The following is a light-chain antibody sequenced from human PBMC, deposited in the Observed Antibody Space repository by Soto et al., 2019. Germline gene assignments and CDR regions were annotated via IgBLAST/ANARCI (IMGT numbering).Light chain of an antibody. J-gene: IGKJ1*01. CDR1: QSVRSY. CDR3: QQYNDGPPWT. Sequence: EIVVTQSPATLSVSPGERATLSCRASQSVRSYLAWYQQKPGQPPRLLIHGASTRATGVPARFSGSGSGTQFPLTISSLQSEDSAIYYCQQYNDGPPWTFGQGTKVEVK. CDR2: GAS. V-gene: IGKV3-15*01.